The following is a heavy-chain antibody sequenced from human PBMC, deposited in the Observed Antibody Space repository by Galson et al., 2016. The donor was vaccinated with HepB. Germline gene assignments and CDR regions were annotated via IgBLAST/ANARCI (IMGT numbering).Heavy chain of an antibody. V-gene: IGHV3-74*01. J-gene: IGHJ3*02. D-gene: IGHD2/OR15-2a*01. CDR3: TRGVSWAFDI. CDR2: INGDGTIT. CDR1: GCTFSTNW. Sequence: SLRLSCAASGCTFSTNWMHWVRQAPGKGLVWVSRINGDGTITDYADSVKGRFTISRDNAKNTMFLQMNSLRAEDTAVYYCTRGVSWAFDIWGQGTMVTVSS.